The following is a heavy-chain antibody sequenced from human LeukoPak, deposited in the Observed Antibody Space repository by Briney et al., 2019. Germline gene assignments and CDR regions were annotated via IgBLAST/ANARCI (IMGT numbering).Heavy chain of an antibody. CDR3: VRDNYGGILDF. Sequence: GGSLRLSCAASGFTFTRYTMHWVRQAPGKGLEWVAVVLYDGSNKYYADSVKGRFILSRDNSKNTLSLQMNTLRADDTAVYYCVRDNYGGILDFWGQGTLVTVSS. CDR2: VLYDGSNK. D-gene: IGHD2-21*01. J-gene: IGHJ4*02. V-gene: IGHV3-30*04. CDR1: GFTFTRYT.